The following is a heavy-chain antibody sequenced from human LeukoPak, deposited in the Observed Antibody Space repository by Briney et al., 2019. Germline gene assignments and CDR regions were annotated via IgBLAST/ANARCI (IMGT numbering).Heavy chain of an antibody. CDR2: INHSGST. CDR1: GGSFSGYY. V-gene: IGHV4-34*01. CDR3: ARGGGGLWFGERERLDY. Sequence: ETLSLTCAVYGGSFSGYYWSWIRQPPGKGLEWIGEINHSGSTNYNPSLKSRVTISVDTSKNQFSLKLSSVTAADTAVYYCARGGGGLWFGERERLDYWGQGTLVTVSS. D-gene: IGHD3-10*01. J-gene: IGHJ4*02.